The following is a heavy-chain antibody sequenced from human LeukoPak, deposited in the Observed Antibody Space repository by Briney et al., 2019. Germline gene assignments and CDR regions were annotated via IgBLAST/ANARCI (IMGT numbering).Heavy chain of an antibody. CDR1: GGSISSYY. D-gene: IGHD3-10*01. V-gene: IGHV4-59*12. Sequence: SETLSLTCTVSGGSISSYYWSWIRQPPGKGLEWIGYIYYSGSTNYNPSLKSRVTISVDTSKNQFSLKLSSVTAADTAVYYCAKAHYYGRRWFDPWGQGTLVTVSS. CDR2: IYYSGST. J-gene: IGHJ5*02. CDR3: AKAHYYGRRWFDP.